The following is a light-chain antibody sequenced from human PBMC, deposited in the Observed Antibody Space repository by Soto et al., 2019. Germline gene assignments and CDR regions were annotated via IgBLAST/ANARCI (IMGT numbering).Light chain of an antibody. CDR2: GAF. Sequence: EILMTQSPSTLSVSPGERVTLSCRASQSVSNNLDWYQQKPGQAPRLLIYGAFTRATGIPDTFSGTGSATEFTLTISSLKSEDFAVYYCQQYNDWPLTFGQGTRWIS. V-gene: IGKV3-15*01. CDR3: QQYNDWPLT. CDR1: QSVSNN. J-gene: IGKJ1*01.